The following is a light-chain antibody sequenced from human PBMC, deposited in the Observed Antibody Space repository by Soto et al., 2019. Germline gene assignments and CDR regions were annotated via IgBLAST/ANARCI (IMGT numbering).Light chain of an antibody. V-gene: IGKV2-28*01. CDR2: LGS. CDR3: MQALQTPPT. J-gene: IGKJ3*01. Sequence: DIVMTQSPLSLPVTPGEPASISCRSSQSLLHSNGYNYLDWYLQKPGQSPQFLIYLGSNRASEVPDRFSGSGSGTDFTLKISRVEAVYVGVYYSMQALQTPPTFGPGTNEDIK. CDR1: QSLLHSNGYNY.